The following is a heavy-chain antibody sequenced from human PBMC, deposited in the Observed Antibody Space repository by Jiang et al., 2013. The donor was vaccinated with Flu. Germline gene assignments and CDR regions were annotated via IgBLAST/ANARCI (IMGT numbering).Heavy chain of an antibody. CDR2: SNPNSGAT. Sequence: GAEVKKPGASVRVSCKASGYTFTAYYIHWVRQAPGQGLEWMGWSNPNSGATKYAQKFQGTVTMTRDTSISTAYMDLTSLRSDDTAVYYCARGTQWLIQTYWGQGTLVAVSS. D-gene: IGHD6-19*01. CDR3: ARGTQWLIQTY. V-gene: IGHV1-2*02. CDR1: GYTFTAYY. J-gene: IGHJ4*02.